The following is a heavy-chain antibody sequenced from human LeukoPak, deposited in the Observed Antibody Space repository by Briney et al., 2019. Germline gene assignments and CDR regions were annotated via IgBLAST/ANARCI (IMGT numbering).Heavy chain of an antibody. D-gene: IGHD6-6*01. CDR3: ASVERDIAARAHYYYYYMDV. V-gene: IGHV4-59*12. Sequence: SETLSLTCTVSGGSISSYYWSWIRQPPGKGLEWIGYIYHSGSTNYNPSLKSRVTISVDKSKNQFSLKLSSVTAADTAVYYCASVERDIAARAHYYYYYMDVWGKGTTVTVSS. CDR1: GGSISSYY. J-gene: IGHJ6*03. CDR2: IYHSGST.